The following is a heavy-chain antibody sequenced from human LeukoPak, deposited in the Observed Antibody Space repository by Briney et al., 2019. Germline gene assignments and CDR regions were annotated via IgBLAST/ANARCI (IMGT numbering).Heavy chain of an antibody. Sequence: PGGSLRLSCAASGFTFSSYWMSWVRQAPGKGLEWVANIKQDGSEKYYVDSVKGRFTISRDNAKNSLYLQMNSLRAEDTAVYYCARDTRDVYDGPAKYFQHGGQGTLVTVSS. V-gene: IGHV3-7*01. J-gene: IGHJ1*01. CDR1: GFTFSSYW. D-gene: IGHD3-16*01. CDR2: IKQDGSEK. CDR3: ARDTRDVYDGPAKYFQH.